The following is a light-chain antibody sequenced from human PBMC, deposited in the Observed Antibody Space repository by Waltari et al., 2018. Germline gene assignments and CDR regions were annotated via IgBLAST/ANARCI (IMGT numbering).Light chain of an antibody. V-gene: IGLV2-14*01. CDR1: DSDVRAYDF. CDR2: EVS. CDR3: SSYTTSSAPGV. J-gene: IGLJ1*01. Sequence: QSALTQPASVSGSPGQSLNIPCSGTDSDVRAYDFVSWYQQHPGNAPHLIIYEVSNRPSGISNRFSAAKSGNTASLTISGLQAEDEADYYCSSYTTSSAPGVFGTGTRVTVL.